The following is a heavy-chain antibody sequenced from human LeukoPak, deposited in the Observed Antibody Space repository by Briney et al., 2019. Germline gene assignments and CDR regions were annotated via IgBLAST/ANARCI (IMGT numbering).Heavy chain of an antibody. Sequence: TSETLSLTCTVSGGSISSGTYYWNWIRQPAGKGLEWIGSMYYRGSTYHNPSLKSRVTISVDTSKNQFSLKLSSVTAADTAVYYCATTTIRLGYWGQGTLVTVSS. D-gene: IGHD1-26*01. CDR3: ATTTIRLGY. V-gene: IGHV4-39*07. J-gene: IGHJ4*02. CDR1: GGSISSGTYY. CDR2: MYYRGST.